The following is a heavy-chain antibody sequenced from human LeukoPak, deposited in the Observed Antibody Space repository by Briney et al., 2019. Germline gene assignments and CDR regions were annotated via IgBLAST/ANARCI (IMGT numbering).Heavy chain of an antibody. CDR1: GYTFTSYS. Sequence: ASVKVSCKASGYTFTSYSMHWVRQASGQRLEWIGWINVVSGDTKFSQRFQGRVTITRDTSATTDYMELSSLRSEDTGVYYCARDAYNYFFDYWGQGTQVTVSS. CDR2: INVVSGDT. D-gene: IGHD5-24*01. J-gene: IGHJ4*02. CDR3: ARDAYNYFFDY. V-gene: IGHV1-3*01.